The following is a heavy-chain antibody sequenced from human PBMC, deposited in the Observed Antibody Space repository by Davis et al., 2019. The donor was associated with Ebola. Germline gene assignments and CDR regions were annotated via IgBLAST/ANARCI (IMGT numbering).Heavy chain of an antibody. CDR3: ARDPGYCTNGVCPSPGGWFDP. CDR2: INSDGSNT. V-gene: IGHV3-74*01. J-gene: IGHJ5*02. Sequence: PGGSLRLSCTASGFTFSSFWMHWVRHAPGKGLVWVSRINSDGSNTNYADSVKGRFTISRDNAKNTLYLQMNSLRAEDTAVYYCARDPGYCTNGVCPSPGGWFDPWGQGTLVTVSS. D-gene: IGHD2-8*01. CDR1: GFTFSSFW.